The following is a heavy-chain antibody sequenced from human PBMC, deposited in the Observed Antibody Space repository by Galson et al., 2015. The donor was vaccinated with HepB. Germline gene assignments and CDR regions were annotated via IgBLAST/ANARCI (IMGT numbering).Heavy chain of an antibody. CDR1: GDSISGSVYF. CDR2: VHYSGSS. J-gene: IGHJ3*02. D-gene: IGHD6-6*01. V-gene: IGHV4-39*01. CDR3: ARHVTSTRPRSPSPYAVDI. Sequence: ETLSLTCTVSGDSISGSVYFWAWIRQSPGKGPEWIGSVHYSGSSYYNSALKSRVSISVDTSQSPYSLRLNSVTAADTGVYYCARHVTSTRPRSPSPYAVDIWGQGTMVTVSS.